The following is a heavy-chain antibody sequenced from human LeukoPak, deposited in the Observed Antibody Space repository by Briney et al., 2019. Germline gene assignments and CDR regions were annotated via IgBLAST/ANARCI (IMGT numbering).Heavy chain of an antibody. CDR2: MNPNSGAT. J-gene: IGHJ4*02. V-gene: IGHV1-2*02. CDR3: ARSGITTIPNFDY. Sequence: ASVKVSCKASGYTFSGYYIHWVRQAPGQGLEWMGWMNPNSGATNNAQKFQGRVTLSMDTSISTAHMELRKLRSDDTAVYYCARSGITTIPNFDYWGQGTLVTVSS. D-gene: IGHD1/OR15-1a*01. CDR1: GYTFSGYY.